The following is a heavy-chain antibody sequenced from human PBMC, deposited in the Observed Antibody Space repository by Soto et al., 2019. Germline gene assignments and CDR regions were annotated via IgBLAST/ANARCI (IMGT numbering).Heavy chain of an antibody. V-gene: IGHV3-30*18. CDR1: GFTFCSCA. J-gene: IGHJ4*02. CDR3: VKDRSDTWSFDY. Sequence: PGGSLRLSCAASGFTFCSCAMHWVRQVPGKGLEWLAVVSHDGSLYPYADSVKGRFSISRDNSRKTLYLQMNSLRPEDTAVYYCVKDRSDTWSFDYWGQGTLVTVSS. CDR2: VSHDGSLY. D-gene: IGHD2-8*02.